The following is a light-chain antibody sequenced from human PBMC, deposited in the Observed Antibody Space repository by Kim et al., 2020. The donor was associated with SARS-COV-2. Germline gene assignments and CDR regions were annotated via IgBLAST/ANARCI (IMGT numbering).Light chain of an antibody. J-gene: IGKJ2*01. CDR2: GAS. Sequence: VSPGGRATLACRASQSVSSNLAWYQHKPGQAPSLLIYGASTRAAGIPARFGGSGSGTEFTLTISSLQSEDFVLYFCQQYNNWPYTFGQGTKLEI. CDR3: QQYNNWPYT. V-gene: IGKV3-15*01. CDR1: QSVSSN.